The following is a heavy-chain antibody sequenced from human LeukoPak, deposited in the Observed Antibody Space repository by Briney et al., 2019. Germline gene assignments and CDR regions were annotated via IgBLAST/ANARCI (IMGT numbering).Heavy chain of an antibody. Sequence: GASVKVSCKASGGTFSSYAISWVRQAPGQGLEWMGGIIPIFGTANYAQKFQGRVTITADESTSTAYMELSSLRSEDTAVYYCARVGSRQQLVRGAFDIWGQGTMVTVSS. D-gene: IGHD6-13*01. CDR2: IIPIFGTA. J-gene: IGHJ3*02. CDR3: ARVGSRQQLVRGAFDI. CDR1: GGTFSSYA. V-gene: IGHV1-69*13.